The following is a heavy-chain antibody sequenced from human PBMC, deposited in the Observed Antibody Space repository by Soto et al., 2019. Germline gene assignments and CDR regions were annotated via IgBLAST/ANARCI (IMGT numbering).Heavy chain of an antibody. Sequence: QVQLVQSGAEVKKPGASVKVSCKASGYTFTSYAMHWVRQAPGQRLEWMGWINAGNGNTKYSQKFQGRVTITRDTSASTAYMELSSLRSEDTAVYYCARGEGAAAGYYYYYYGMDVWGQGTTVTVSS. CDR3: ARGEGAAAGYYYYYYGMDV. CDR2: INAGNGNT. V-gene: IGHV1-3*01. J-gene: IGHJ6*02. CDR1: GYTFTSYA. D-gene: IGHD6-13*01.